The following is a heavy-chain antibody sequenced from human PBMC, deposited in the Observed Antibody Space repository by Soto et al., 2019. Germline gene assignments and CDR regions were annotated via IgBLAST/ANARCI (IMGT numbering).Heavy chain of an antibody. CDR1: GGTFSSYA. D-gene: IGHD3-10*01. CDR2: IIPIFGTA. Sequence: GASVKVSCKASGGTFSSYAISWVRQAPGQGLEWMGGIIPIFGTANYAQKFQGRVTITADESTSTAYMELSSLRSEDTAVYYCARAGVNSYYYYYGMDVWGQGTTVTVSS. V-gene: IGHV1-69*13. CDR3: ARAGVNSYYYYYGMDV. J-gene: IGHJ6*02.